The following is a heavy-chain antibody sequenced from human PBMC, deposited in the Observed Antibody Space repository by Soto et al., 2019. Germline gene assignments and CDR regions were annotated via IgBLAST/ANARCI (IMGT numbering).Heavy chain of an antibody. CDR2: TYYRSKWYN. Sequence: QPLCLTCAISGDSVPSTGAACNLIRHSPSRGLEWLGRTYYRSKWYNDYAASVQSRITINPDTSRNQFSLQLNSVTPEDTAVYYCARVGCSGGTCLDGLDVWGQGTTVTVSS. CDR3: ARVGCSGGTCLDGLDV. CDR1: GDSVPSTGAA. D-gene: IGHD2-15*01. V-gene: IGHV6-1*01. J-gene: IGHJ6*02.